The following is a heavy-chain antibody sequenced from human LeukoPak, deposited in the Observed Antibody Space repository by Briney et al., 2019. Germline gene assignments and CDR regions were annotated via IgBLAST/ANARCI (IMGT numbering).Heavy chain of an antibody. V-gene: IGHV4-61*05. CDR3: ARTGGKYQLLFGNYYFDY. D-gene: IGHD2-2*01. Sequence: SETLSLTCTVSGGSISSSSYYWGWIRQPPGKGLEWIGYIYYSGSTNYNPSLKSRVTISVDTSKNQFSLKLSSVTAADTAVYYCARTGGKYQLLFGNYYFDYWGQGTLVTVSS. J-gene: IGHJ4*02. CDR1: GGSISSSSYY. CDR2: IYYSGST.